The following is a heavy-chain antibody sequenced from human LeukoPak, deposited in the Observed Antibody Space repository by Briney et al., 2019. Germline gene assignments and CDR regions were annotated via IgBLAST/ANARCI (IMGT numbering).Heavy chain of an antibody. CDR2: ISSGGTNK. CDR3: AKDQYYYDSSGYYWNAFDI. CDR1: GFSFRTYG. Sequence: GGSLRLSCAASGFSFRTYGMHWVRQAPGKGLEWVAVISSGGTNKYYGDSVKGRFTVSRDDSKNTLSLQMNSLSAEDTAVYYCAKDQYYYDSSGYYWNAFDIWGQGTMVTVSS. V-gene: IGHV3-30*18. J-gene: IGHJ3*02. D-gene: IGHD3-22*01.